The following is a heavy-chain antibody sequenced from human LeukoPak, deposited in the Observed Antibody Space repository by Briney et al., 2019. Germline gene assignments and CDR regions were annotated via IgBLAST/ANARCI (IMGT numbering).Heavy chain of an antibody. J-gene: IGHJ5*02. CDR2: INPSGGST. CDR3: ARDNSVEDTAWWFDP. CDR1: GYTFTSYY. Sequence: ASVKVSCKASGYTFTSYYMHWVRQAHGQGLEWMGIINPSGGSTSYAQKFQGRVTMTRDMSTSTDYMELSSLRSEDTAVYYCARDNSVEDTAWWFDPWGQGTLVTVSS. D-gene: IGHD4-23*01. V-gene: IGHV1-46*01.